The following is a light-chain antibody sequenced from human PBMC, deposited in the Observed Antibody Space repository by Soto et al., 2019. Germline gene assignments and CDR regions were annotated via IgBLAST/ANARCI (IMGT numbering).Light chain of an antibody. CDR2: AAS. CDR1: HDISNS. J-gene: IGKJ3*01. Sequence: DIQMTQSPSSLSVSVGDRVTITCRASHDISNSLAWYQQKPCQVPNLVIFAASTLQSGVPSRCSGSGSGPDLTFTINCLPLEDLATYYGQKYNRAPPLFTFGIGTTVAIK. V-gene: IGKV1-27*01. CDR3: QKYNRAPPLFT.